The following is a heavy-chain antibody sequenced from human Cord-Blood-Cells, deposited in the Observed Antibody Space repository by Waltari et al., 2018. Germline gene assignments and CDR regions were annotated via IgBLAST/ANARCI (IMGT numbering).Heavy chain of an antibody. V-gene: IGHV4-30-4*01. Sequence: QVQLQESGPGLVKPSQTLSLTCTVSGGSISSGDYYWSWIRQPPGKGLEWIGYIYYSGSTYYNPSLKSRVTISVDTSKNQFSLKLSSVTAADTAVYYCARGLTLANWGSRSVFDIWGQGTMVTVSS. D-gene: IGHD7-27*01. J-gene: IGHJ3*02. CDR1: GGSISSGDYY. CDR2: IYYSGST. CDR3: ARGLTLANWGSRSVFDI.